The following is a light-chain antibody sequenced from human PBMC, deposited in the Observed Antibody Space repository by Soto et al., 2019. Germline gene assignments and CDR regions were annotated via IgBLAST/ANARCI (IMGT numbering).Light chain of an antibody. V-gene: IGKV3-15*01. CDR1: QSVSNN. CDR3: HQNNNWPAVT. J-gene: IGKJ3*01. Sequence: EIVMTQSPATLSVSTGVRATLSCRASQSVSNNLAWYQQKPGQDPRLLISGAFNRATGVPAMFSGSGSGTEFSLAISSLQSEDFAVYYWHQNNNWPAVTSGPGDKVHMK. CDR2: GAF.